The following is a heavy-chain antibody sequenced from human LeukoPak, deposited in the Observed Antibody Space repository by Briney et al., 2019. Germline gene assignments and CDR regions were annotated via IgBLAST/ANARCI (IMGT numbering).Heavy chain of an antibody. V-gene: IGHV4-39*07. CDR3: ASALSWSYYFDS. Sequence: SETLSLTCTVSGDSISSTTYYWGWIRQPPGKGLEWIGSIYYSGYTYKNPSLKSRVTMSVDTSKNQFSLNLTSMTAADTAVYYCASALSWSYYFDSWGQGTLVTVSS. CDR1: GDSISSTTYY. D-gene: IGHD3-10*01. J-gene: IGHJ4*02. CDR2: IYYSGYT.